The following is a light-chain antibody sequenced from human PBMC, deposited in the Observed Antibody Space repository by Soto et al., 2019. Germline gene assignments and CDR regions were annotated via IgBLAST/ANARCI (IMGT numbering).Light chain of an antibody. V-gene: IGKV3-11*01. CDR1: QSISNY. CDR2: DES. J-gene: IGKJ5*01. Sequence: EIVMTQSPATLSLSPGERATLSCSASQSISNYIAWYQKTPGQPPRLLIYDESNKPTGIPARLSGSGSATDFTLTISILEGEDFAVYYCLQRSISSRPFRQGTRLETK. CDR3: LQRSISSRP.